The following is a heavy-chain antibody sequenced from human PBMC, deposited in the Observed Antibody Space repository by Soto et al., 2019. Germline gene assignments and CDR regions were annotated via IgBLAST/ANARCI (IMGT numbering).Heavy chain of an antibody. CDR2: ISSSGATT. Sequence: HPGGSLRLSCAASGFTFSNYAMSWVRQAPGKGPEWVSGISSSGATTHLADSVKGRFTISRDNSKNTLYLQMNSLIAEDTAVYYCGKDPNGDYIGAFDIWGQGTMVTVSS. V-gene: IGHV3-23*01. J-gene: IGHJ3*02. CDR3: GKDPNGDYIGAFDI. CDR1: GFTFSNYA. D-gene: IGHD4-17*01.